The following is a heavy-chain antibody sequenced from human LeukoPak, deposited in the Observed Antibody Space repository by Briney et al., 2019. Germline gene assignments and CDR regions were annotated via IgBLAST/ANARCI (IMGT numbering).Heavy chain of an antibody. CDR3: ATGPAMAVERFPFDY. CDR2: FDPEDGET. CDR1: GYTLTELS. Sequence: GASVKVSCKVSGYTLTELSMHWVRQAPGKGLEWMGGFDPEDGETIYAQKFQGRVTMTEDTSTDTAYMELSSLRSEDTAVYYCATGPAMAVERFPFDYWGQGTLVTVSS. J-gene: IGHJ4*02. V-gene: IGHV1-24*01. D-gene: IGHD1-1*01.